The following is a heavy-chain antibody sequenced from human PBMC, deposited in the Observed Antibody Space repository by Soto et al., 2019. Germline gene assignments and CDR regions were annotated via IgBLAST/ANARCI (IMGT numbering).Heavy chain of an antibody. J-gene: IGHJ5*02. V-gene: IGHV1-3*01. CDR2: INAGNGNT. Sequence: ASVKVSCKASGYTFSNYGIHWVRQAPGQRLEWMGLINAGNGNTKYSQKFQGRVTLTRDTSASTAYMELSSLRSEDTAVYYCARGQRLYNWFDPWGQGTLVTVSS. CDR1: GYTFSNYG. CDR3: ARGQRLYNWFDP.